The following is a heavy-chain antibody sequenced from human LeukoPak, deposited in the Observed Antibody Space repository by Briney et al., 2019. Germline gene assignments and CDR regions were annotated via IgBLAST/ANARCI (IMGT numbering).Heavy chain of an antibody. CDR1: GGSFSGYY. CDR2: INHSGST. V-gene: IGHV4-34*01. CDR3: ARKFGYSYGYGRIDY. Sequence: PSETLSLTCAVYGGSFSGYYWTWIRQPPGKGLEWIGEINHSGSTNYNPSLKSRVTISVDTSKNQFSLKLSSVTAADTAVYYCARKFGYSYGYGRIDYWGQGTLVTVSS. D-gene: IGHD5-18*01. J-gene: IGHJ4*02.